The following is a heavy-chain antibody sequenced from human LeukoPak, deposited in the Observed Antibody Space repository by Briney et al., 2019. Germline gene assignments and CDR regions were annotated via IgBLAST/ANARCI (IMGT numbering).Heavy chain of an antibody. CDR1: GFPFSGYA. CDR2: ISGSGGST. CDR3: AKVASYSRAGRGGYYDY. Sequence: GGSLRLSCAASGFPFSGYAMNWVRQAPGKGLEWVSDISGSGGSTNYADSVRGRFTVSRDNSKDTLYLQMNSLRAEDAAPYYCAKVASYSRAGRGGYYDYWGQGTLVSVSS. V-gene: IGHV3-23*01. D-gene: IGHD1-1*01. J-gene: IGHJ4*02.